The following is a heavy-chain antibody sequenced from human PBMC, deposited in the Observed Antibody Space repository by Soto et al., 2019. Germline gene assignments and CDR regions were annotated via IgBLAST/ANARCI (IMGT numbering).Heavy chain of an antibody. Sequence: SETLSLTCTVSGDSISSGDYDWSWLRQPPGKGLEWIGYIYYSGSTYYNPSLKSRVTLSVDTSKNQFYLKLSSVTAADTAVYFCARDILRLPAPLSFSVFDFWGQGTLVTVSS. D-gene: IGHD5-18*01. J-gene: IGHJ4*02. CDR1: GDSISSGDYD. CDR3: ARDILRLPAPLSFSVFDF. CDR2: IYYSGST. V-gene: IGHV4-30-4*01.